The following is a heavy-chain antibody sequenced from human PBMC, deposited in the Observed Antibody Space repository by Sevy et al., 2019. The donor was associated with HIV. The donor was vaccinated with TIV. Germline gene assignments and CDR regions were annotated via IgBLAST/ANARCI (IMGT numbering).Heavy chain of an antibody. CDR3: ACTSSVTTDYYYFYGMDV. Sequence: ASVKVSCKASGYIFIDYYMYWVRQAPGQGLEWMGRINPYSGGTDYAQKFQGRVTMTRDTYISTAYMELSRLRSDDTAVYYCACTSSVTTDYYYFYGMDVWGQGTTVTVSS. V-gene: IGHV1-2*06. CDR1: GYIFIDYY. D-gene: IGHD4-17*01. CDR2: INPYSGGT. J-gene: IGHJ6*02.